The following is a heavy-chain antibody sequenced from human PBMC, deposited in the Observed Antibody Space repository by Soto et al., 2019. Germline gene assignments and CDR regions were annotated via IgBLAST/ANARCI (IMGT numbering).Heavy chain of an antibody. V-gene: IGHV1-3*01. Sequence: ASVKVSCKASGYTFSSYAMHWVRQAPGQRLEWMGWINAGNGNTKYSQKFQGRVTITRDTSASTAYMELSSLRSDDTAMYYCARDVDAAMATRAFDIWGQGTMVTVSS. CDR3: ARDVDAAMATRAFDI. D-gene: IGHD5-18*01. CDR2: INAGNGNT. J-gene: IGHJ3*02. CDR1: GYTFSSYA.